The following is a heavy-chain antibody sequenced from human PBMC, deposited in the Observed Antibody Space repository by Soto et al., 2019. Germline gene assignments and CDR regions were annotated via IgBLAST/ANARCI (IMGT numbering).Heavy chain of an antibody. D-gene: IGHD3-9*01. CDR3: ARDTASGYDILTGYSSDYYGMDV. Sequence: ASVKVSCKASGYTFTSYGISWVRQAPGQGLEWMGWISAYNGNTNYAQKLQGKVTMTTDTSTSTAYMELRSLRSDDTAVYYCARDTASGYDILTGYSSDYYGMDVWGQGTTVTVSS. J-gene: IGHJ6*02. V-gene: IGHV1-18*01. CDR2: ISAYNGNT. CDR1: GYTFTSYG.